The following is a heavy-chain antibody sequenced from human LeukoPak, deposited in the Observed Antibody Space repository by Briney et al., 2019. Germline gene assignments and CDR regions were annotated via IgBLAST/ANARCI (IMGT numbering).Heavy chain of an antibody. D-gene: IGHD2-2*01. CDR1: GGTFSSCT. CDR2: IIPILGIA. J-gene: IGHJ6*03. Sequence: SVKVSCKASGGTFSSCTISWVRQAPGQGLEWMGRIIPILGIANYAQKFQGRVTITADKSTSTAYMELSSLRSEDTAVYYCASGYCGSTSCLPGRHHAQYYMDVWGKGTTVTVSS. CDR3: ASGYCGSTSCLPGRHHAQYYMDV. V-gene: IGHV1-69*02.